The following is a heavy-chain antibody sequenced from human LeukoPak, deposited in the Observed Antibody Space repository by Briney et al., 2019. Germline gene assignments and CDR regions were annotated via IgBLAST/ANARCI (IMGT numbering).Heavy chain of an antibody. D-gene: IGHD4-17*01. J-gene: IGHJ4*02. V-gene: IGHV1-2*02. CDR3: ASAIYGDFDY. Sequence: ASVKVSCKASGYTFIAYYMPWVRQAPGQGLDWMGWINPNSGDTYNPQRFQGRVTMTRGTSISTAYMELNRLRSDDTAIYYCASAIYGDFDYWGQGTLVTVSS. CDR2: INPNSGDT. CDR1: GYTFIAYY.